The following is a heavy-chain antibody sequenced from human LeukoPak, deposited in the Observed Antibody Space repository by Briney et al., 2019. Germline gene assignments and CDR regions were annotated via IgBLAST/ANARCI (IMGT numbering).Heavy chain of an antibody. Sequence: PGGSLRLSCAASGFTFSSYSMNWVRQAPGKGLEWVSYISYSVNTIYYADSVKGRFTISRDNAKNSLYLQMNSLRADDTAVYYCARVADYYGSANFDYWGQGTLVTVSS. V-gene: IGHV3-48*04. J-gene: IGHJ4*02. CDR2: ISYSVNTI. D-gene: IGHD3-10*01. CDR3: ARVADYYGSANFDY. CDR1: GFTFSSYS.